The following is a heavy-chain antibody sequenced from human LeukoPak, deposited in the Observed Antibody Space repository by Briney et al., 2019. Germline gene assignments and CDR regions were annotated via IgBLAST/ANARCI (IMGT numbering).Heavy chain of an antibody. CDR3: ARERASCGGDCLDY. V-gene: IGHV3-48*03. Sequence: GGSLRLSCAASGFTFSSYEIDWVRQAPGKGLEWVSYIDSSGSLRYYADSAKGRFTVSRDNAQNSVYLQMNSLRAEDTALYYCARERASCGGDCLDYWGQGTLVTVSS. D-gene: IGHD2-21*02. CDR2: IDSSGSLR. J-gene: IGHJ4*02. CDR1: GFTFSSYE.